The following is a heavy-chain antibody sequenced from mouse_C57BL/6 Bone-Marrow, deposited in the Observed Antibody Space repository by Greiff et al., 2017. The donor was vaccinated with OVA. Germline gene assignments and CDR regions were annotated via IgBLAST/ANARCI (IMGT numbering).Heavy chain of an antibody. J-gene: IGHJ4*01. Sequence: QVQLQQPGAELVMPGASVKLSCKASGYTFTSYWMHWVKQRPGQGLAWIGEIDPSDSLTKYNQKFKGKSTLTVDKSSSTAYMQLSSLTSEDSAVYYCAREGIYYVFDYAMDYWGQGTSVTVSS. V-gene: IGHV1-69*01. CDR2: IDPSDSLT. CDR1: GYTFTSYW. CDR3: AREGIYYVFDYAMDY. D-gene: IGHD2-1*01.